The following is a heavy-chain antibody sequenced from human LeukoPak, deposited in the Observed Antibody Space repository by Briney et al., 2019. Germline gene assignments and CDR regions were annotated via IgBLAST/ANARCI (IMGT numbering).Heavy chain of an antibody. CDR3: ARDEGRYIVVVPAAPSDY. CDR2: ISYDGSNK. J-gene: IGHJ4*02. Sequence: GRSLRLSCAASGFSFSTSNMNWVRQAPGKGLEWVAVISYDGSNKYYADSVKGRFTISRDNSKNTLYLQMNSLRAEDTAVYYCARDEGRYIVVVPAAPSDYWGQGTLVTVSS. CDR1: GFSFSTSN. V-gene: IGHV3-30-3*01. D-gene: IGHD2-2*01.